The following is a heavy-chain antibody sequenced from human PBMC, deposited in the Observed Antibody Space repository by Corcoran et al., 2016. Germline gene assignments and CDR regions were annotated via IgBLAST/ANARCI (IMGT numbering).Heavy chain of an antibody. CDR2: INPNSGGT. Sequence: QVQLVQSGAEVKKPGASVKVSCKASGYTFTGYYMHWVRQAPGQGLEWMGWINPNSGGTNYAQKFQGRVTMTRDTSISTAYQELSRLRSDDTAVYYCARDSYDFWSGYQSLLGYWGQGTLVTVSS. D-gene: IGHD3-3*01. CDR1: GYTFTGYY. CDR3: ARDSYDFWSGYQSLLGY. J-gene: IGHJ4*02. V-gene: IGHV1-2*02.